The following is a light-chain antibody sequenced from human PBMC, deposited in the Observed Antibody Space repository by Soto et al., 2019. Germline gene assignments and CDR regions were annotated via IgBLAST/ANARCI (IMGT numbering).Light chain of an antibody. J-gene: IGLJ3*02. Sequence: QSVLTQPPSVSGAPGQRVTISCTGSSSNIGAGYDVHWYQQLPGTAPKLLIYGNSNRPSGVPDRFFGSKSGTSASLTIIGLQAEDEADYYCQSYDSSLSGSGVFGGGTK. V-gene: IGLV1-40*01. CDR3: QSYDSSLSGSGV. CDR2: GNS. CDR1: SSNIGAGYD.